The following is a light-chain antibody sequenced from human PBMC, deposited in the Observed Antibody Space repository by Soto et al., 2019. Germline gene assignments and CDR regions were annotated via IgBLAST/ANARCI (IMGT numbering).Light chain of an antibody. Sequence: EIVMTQSPATLSVSPGERATLSCRASQSVSSDLAWYHQKPGQAPRLLIYDASTGATGIPARFSGSGSGTDLITTISSLEPEEFVVYYCQQRSNWLSLTFGGGTKVDIK. CDR2: DAS. CDR3: QQRSNWLSLT. CDR1: QSVSSD. J-gene: IGKJ4*01. V-gene: IGKV3-11*01.